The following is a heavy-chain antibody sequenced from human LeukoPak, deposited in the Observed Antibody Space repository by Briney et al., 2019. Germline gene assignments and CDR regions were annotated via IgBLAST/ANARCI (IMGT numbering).Heavy chain of an antibody. D-gene: IGHD3-10*01. V-gene: IGHV3-9*01. CDR3: AKGKSYGSGSAFDY. J-gene: IGHJ4*02. CDR2: ISWNSGSI. Sequence: GGSLRLSCAASGFTFDDYAMHWVRQAPGKGLEWVSGISWNSGSIGYADSVKGRFTISRDNAKNSLYLQMNSLRAEDTALHYCAKGKSYGSGSAFDYWGQGTLVTVSS. CDR1: GFTFDDYA.